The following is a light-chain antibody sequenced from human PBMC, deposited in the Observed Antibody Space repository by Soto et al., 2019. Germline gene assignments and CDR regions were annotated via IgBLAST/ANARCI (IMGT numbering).Light chain of an antibody. CDR2: RNT. Sequence: QPVLTQPPSVSGAPGQRVTISCTGSSSNIGAPYDVHWYQQLLGSAPKLLIYRNTNRPSGVPDRFSGSKSGTSASLAITGLQAEDEADYYCQSYDSTLRGWVFGGGTQLTVL. J-gene: IGLJ3*02. V-gene: IGLV1-40*01. CDR1: SSNIGAPYD. CDR3: QSYDSTLRGWV.